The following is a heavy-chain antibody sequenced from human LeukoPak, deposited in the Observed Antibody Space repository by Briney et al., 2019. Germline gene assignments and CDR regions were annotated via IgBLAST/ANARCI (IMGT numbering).Heavy chain of an antibody. V-gene: IGHV4-59*08. D-gene: IGHD3-10*01. J-gene: IGHJ4*02. Sequence: SETLSLTCTVSGGSISSYYWSWIRQPPGKRLEWIGYIFYRGSTNYNPSLKSRVAISVDTSKNQFSLKLSSVTAADTAVYYCARRVGNYFDYWGQGTLVTVSS. CDR2: IFYRGST. CDR3: ARRVGNYFDY. CDR1: GGSISSYY.